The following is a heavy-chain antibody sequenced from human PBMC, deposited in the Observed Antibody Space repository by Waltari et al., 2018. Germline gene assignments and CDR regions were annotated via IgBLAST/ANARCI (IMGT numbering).Heavy chain of an antibody. CDR2: VDPECGET. V-gene: IGHV1-69-2*01. Sequence: EVQLVQSGAEVKKPGATVKISCKASGYTFTDYYMHWVQQAPGKGLEWMGRVDPECGETIYAEKCQGRSTITADTATDTAYMELSSLSSGDTAGYYGETASIAARPDNYWGQGTLGTVSS. D-gene: IGHD6-6*01. J-gene: IGHJ4*02. CDR3: ETASIAARPDNY. CDR1: GYTFTDYY.